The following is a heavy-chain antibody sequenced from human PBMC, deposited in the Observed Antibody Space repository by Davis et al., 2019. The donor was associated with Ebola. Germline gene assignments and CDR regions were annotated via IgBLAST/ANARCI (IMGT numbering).Heavy chain of an antibody. CDR3: AKDRWVYAKSSDTDF. D-gene: IGHD2-8*01. CDR1: GFTFSSYS. V-gene: IGHV3-30*02. CDR2: IRYDGSNK. Sequence: GESLKISCAASGFTFSSYSMNWVRQAPGTGLSCFAFIRYDGSNKYYADSVKGRFTISRDNSKDTLYLQMNSLRAEDTAVYYCAKDRWVYAKSSDTDFWGQGTQVTVSS. J-gene: IGHJ4*02.